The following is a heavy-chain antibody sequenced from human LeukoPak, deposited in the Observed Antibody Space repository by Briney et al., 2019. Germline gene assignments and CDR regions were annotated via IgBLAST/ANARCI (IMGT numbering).Heavy chain of an antibody. CDR2: INSDGST. Sequence: GGSLRLSCAASGFTFSSYWMHWVRQAPGKGLVWVSHINSDGSTTYADSVKGRFTISRDNAKNTLYLQMDSLRGEDTAVYYCARVPNGEGYFDSWGQGTLVTVSS. D-gene: IGHD1-1*01. CDR3: ARVPNGEGYFDS. CDR1: GFTFSSYW. J-gene: IGHJ4*02. V-gene: IGHV3-74*03.